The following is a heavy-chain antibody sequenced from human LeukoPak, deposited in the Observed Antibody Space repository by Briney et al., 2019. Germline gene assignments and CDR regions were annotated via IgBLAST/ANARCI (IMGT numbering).Heavy chain of an antibody. CDR1: GFTFSSYV. D-gene: IGHD1-26*01. V-gene: IGHV3-30*04. Sequence: GGSLRLSCAASGFTFSSYVTHWVRQAPGKGLEWVAVTSTDGNLKIYADSVKGRFTISRDNSKNTLYLQMNSLRAEDTAVYYCTRDPIVGAPDYFDYWGQGTLVTVSS. CDR2: TSTDGNLK. J-gene: IGHJ4*02. CDR3: TRDPIVGAPDYFDY.